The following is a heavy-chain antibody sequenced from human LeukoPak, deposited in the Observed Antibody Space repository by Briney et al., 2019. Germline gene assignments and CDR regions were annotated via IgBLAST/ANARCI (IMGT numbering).Heavy chain of an antibody. D-gene: IGHD3-9*01. V-gene: IGHV4-61*02. CDR3: ARDAPRNYDILTGYYGPNWFDP. Sequence: SQTLSLTCTVSGGSISSGGYYWTWIRQPAGKGLEWIGRIYTSGSTNYNPSLKSRVTLSVDTSKNQFSLKLSSVTAADTAVYYCARDAPRNYDILTGYYGPNWFDPWGQGTLVTVSS. CDR1: GGSISSGGYY. CDR2: IYTSGST. J-gene: IGHJ5*02.